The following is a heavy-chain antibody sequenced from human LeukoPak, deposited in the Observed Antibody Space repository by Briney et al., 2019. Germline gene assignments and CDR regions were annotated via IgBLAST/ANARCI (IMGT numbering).Heavy chain of an antibody. CDR2: INHSGST. D-gene: IGHD3-10*01. CDR1: GGSFSGYY. CDR3: ARGLLGHYLCYYYGMDV. V-gene: IGHV4-34*01. Sequence: SETLSLTCAVYGGSFSGYYWSWIRQPPGKGLEWIGEINHSGSTNYNPSLKSRVTISVDTSKNQFSLKLSSVTAADTAVYYCARGLLGHYLCYYYGMDVWGQGTTVTVSS. J-gene: IGHJ6*02.